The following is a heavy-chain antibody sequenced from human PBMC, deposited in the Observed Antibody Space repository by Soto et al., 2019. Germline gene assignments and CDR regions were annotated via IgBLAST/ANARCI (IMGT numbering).Heavy chain of an antibody. J-gene: IGHJ4*02. CDR2: INAGNGNT. Sequence: QVQLVQSGAEVKKPGASVKVSCKASGYTFTSYAMHWVRQAPGQRLEWMGWINAGNGNTKYSQKFQGRVTITRDTSARTAYMELSSLTSEDTAVYYCARETGLYVDRHWGQGTLVTVSS. V-gene: IGHV1-3*01. CDR1: GYTFTSYA. CDR3: ARETGLYVDRH. D-gene: IGHD3-9*01.